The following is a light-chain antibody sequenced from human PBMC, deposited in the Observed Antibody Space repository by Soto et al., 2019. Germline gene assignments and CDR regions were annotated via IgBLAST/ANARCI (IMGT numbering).Light chain of an antibody. V-gene: IGLV2-14*01. J-gene: IGLJ1*01. CDR2: EVS. Sequence: QSALTQPASVSGSPGQSITISCTGTSSDFGGYNYVSWYQQHPGKVPKLIIYEVSNRPSGVSNRFSGSKSGNTASLTISGLQAEDEADYYCSSHTRSTILWVFGTGTKLTVL. CDR3: SSHTRSTILWV. CDR1: SSDFGGYNY.